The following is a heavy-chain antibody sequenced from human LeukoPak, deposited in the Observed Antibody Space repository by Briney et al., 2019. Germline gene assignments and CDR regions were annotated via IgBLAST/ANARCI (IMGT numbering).Heavy chain of an antibody. D-gene: IGHD4/OR15-4a*01. CDR2: TSSSDSGT. V-gene: IGHV3-23*01. CDR3: ARSPVTSCLGAFCYSFDY. J-gene: IGHJ4*02. CDR1: GFPLSSFA. Sequence: GGSLRLSCVASGFPLSSFAMSWVRQTPERGLEWVSATSSSDSGTYHADSVKGRFTISRDNLKNTLYLQMNFLRAEDTGLYYCARSPVTSCLGAFCYSFDYWGRGNLVTVSS.